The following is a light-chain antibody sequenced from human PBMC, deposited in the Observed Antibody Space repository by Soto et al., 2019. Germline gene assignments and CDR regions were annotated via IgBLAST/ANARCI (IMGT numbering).Light chain of an antibody. CDR3: RSYTSSSTYVV. J-gene: IGLJ2*01. CDR2: DVS. V-gene: IGLV2-14*01. CDR1: SSEVGGYNY. Sequence: QSVLTQPASVFGSPGQSITISCTGTSSEVGGYNYVSWYQQHPGKAPKLMIYDVSNRPSGVSNRFSGSKSGNTASLTISGLQTEDEADYYCRSYTSSSTYVVFGGGTKLTVL.